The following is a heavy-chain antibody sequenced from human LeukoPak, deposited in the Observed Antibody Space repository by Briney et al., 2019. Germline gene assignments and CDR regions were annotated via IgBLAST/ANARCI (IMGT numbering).Heavy chain of an antibody. D-gene: IGHD6-6*01. CDR2: IRYDGSHK. CDR3: AKEGSSSFFEMDV. CDR1: GFTFSSYG. Sequence: PGGSLRLSCVASGFTFSSYGMHWVRQAPGKGLEWVAFIRYDGSHKYYADSVKGRFTISRDNSKNTLYLQMNSLRAEDTAAYYCAKEGSSSFFEMDVWGKGTTVTVSS. J-gene: IGHJ6*04. V-gene: IGHV3-30*02.